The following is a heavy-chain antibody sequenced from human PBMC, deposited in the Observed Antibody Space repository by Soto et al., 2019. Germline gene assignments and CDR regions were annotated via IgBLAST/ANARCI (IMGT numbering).Heavy chain of an antibody. Sequence: GGSLRLSGAASGVAFDDYTMHWVRQAPGKGLEWVSRISWDGDSTYYADTVKGRFTICRDNIKDSLYLQMNSLRTEDTALYYSANDIAACYYYFYGKDVWGQGTKVTVSS. CDR3: ANDIAACYYYFYGKDV. CDR1: GVAFDDYT. CDR2: ISWDGDST. V-gene: IGHV3-43*01. D-gene: IGHD6-25*01. J-gene: IGHJ6*02.